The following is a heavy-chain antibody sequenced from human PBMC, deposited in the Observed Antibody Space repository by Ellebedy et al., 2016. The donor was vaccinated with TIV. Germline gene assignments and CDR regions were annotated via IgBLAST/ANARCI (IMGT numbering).Heavy chain of an antibody. CDR1: GGSISSYY. Sequence: MPSETLSLTCTVSGGSISSYYWSWIRQPPGKGLEWIGYIYYSGSTNYNPSLKSRVTISVDTSKNQFSLKLSSVTAADTAVYYCATVMTTSGWFDPWGQGTLVTVSS. J-gene: IGHJ5*02. D-gene: IGHD4-11*01. CDR2: IYYSGST. CDR3: ATVMTTSGWFDP. V-gene: IGHV4-59*01.